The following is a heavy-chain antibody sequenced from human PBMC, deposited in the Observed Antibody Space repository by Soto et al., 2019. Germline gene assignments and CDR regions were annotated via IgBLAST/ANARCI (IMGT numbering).Heavy chain of an antibody. Sequence: GGSLRLSCAASGFTFSSYSMNWVRQAPGKGLEGVSSISSSSSYIYYAESVKGRFPVSRDNAKNSLYLQMNSLRAEDTAVYYCARVGIGIAAGSWGGYYYYMDVWGKGTTVTVSS. CDR2: ISSSSSYI. CDR3: ARVGIGIAAGSWGGYYYYMDV. CDR1: GFTFSSYS. J-gene: IGHJ6*03. D-gene: IGHD6-13*01. V-gene: IGHV3-21*01.